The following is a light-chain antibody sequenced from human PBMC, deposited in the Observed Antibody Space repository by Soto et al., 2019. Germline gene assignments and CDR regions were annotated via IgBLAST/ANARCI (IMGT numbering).Light chain of an antibody. J-gene: IGKJ4*01. CDR3: QQYHTWPIT. CDR1: QGVSRK. Sequence: EIVLTQSPGTLSLSPGDTATLSCRASQGVSRKLAWYQHKPGQAPRLLISGASTGATGIPARFSGSGSGTEFTLTISSLQSEDCAIYYCQQYHTWPITFGGGTKVDIK. V-gene: IGKV3-15*01. CDR2: GAS.